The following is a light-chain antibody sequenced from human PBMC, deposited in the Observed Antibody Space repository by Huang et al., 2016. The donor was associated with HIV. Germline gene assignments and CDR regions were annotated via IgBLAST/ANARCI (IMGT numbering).Light chain of an antibody. Sequence: EVVMTQSPATLSVSPGKRATLSCRASQSVSRKLAWYQQKPGQAPRLLIYDASTRATDIPAKFSGGGSGTKFTLNISSVQSEDFAIYYCQQYDKWPPWTFGQGTKVELK. J-gene: IGKJ1*01. CDR2: DAS. V-gene: IGKV3-15*01. CDR3: QQYDKWPPWT. CDR1: QSVSRK.